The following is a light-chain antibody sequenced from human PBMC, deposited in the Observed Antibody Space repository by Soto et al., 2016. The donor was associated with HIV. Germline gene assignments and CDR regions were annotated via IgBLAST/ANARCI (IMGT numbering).Light chain of an antibody. V-gene: IGLV3-27*01. CDR1: KLGDKY. CDR3: YSAADNNWV. Sequence: SYELTQPPSVSVSPGQTASITCSGDKLGDKYACWYQQKPGQAPMLVIYKDSERPSGIPERFSGSSSGTTVTLTISGAQVEDEADYYCYSAADNNWVFGGGTKLTVL. J-gene: IGLJ3*02. CDR2: KDS.